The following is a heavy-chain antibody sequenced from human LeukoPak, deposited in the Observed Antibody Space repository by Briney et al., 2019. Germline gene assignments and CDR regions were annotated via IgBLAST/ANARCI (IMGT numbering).Heavy chain of an antibody. V-gene: IGHV3-48*02. J-gene: IGHJ6*02. CDR1: GFTFSTYS. CDR3: ARRPYSDTSGRLSDV. Sequence: PGGSLRLSCAASGFTFSTYSMNWVRQAPGKGLEWISYIGSSGSPTHYADSVGGRFTISRDNAKNSLYLQMNSLRDEDTAVYFCARRPYSDTSGRLSDVWGQGTTVTVSS. CDR2: IGSSGSPT. D-gene: IGHD3-22*01.